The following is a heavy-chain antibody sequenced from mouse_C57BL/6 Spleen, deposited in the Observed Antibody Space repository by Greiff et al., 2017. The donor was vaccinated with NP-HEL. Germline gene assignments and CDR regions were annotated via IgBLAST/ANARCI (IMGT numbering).Heavy chain of an antibody. Sequence: QVQLQQPGAELVKPGASVKLSCKASGYTFTSYWMHWVKQRPGQGLEWIGEIDPCDSDTNYNQKFKGKATLTVDTSASTAYMQLSSLTYEDSAVYYCARNGDGGGVDDWGKGTTLTVSS. V-gene: IGHV1-50*01. CDR1: GYTFTSYW. J-gene: IGHJ2*01. CDR3: ARNGDGGGVDD. CDR2: IDPCDSDT. D-gene: IGHD2-13*01.